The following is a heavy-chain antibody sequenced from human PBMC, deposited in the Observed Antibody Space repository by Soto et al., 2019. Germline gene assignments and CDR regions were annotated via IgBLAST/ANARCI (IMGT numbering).Heavy chain of an antibody. CDR1: GYTLTELS. CDR2: FDPEDGET. D-gene: IGHD2-15*01. Sequence: ASVKVSCKVSGYTLTELSMHWVRQAPGKGLEWMGGFDPEDGETIYAQKFKGRVTMTEDTSTDTAYMELSSLRSEDTAVYYCARGGLRHSSSGMDVWGQGPTVTVSS. V-gene: IGHV1-24*01. CDR3: ARGGLRHSSSGMDV. J-gene: IGHJ6*02.